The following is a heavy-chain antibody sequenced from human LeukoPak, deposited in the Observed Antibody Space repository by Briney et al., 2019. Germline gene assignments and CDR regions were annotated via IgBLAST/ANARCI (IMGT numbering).Heavy chain of an antibody. CDR1: GGSISSYY. CDR3: GREVLTTVTQFDY. Sequence: SETLSLTCTVSGGSISSYYWSWIRQPPGKGLEWIGYIYYSGSTNYNPSLKSRVTISVDTSKNQFSLKLSSVTAADTAVYYCGREVLTTVTQFDYWGQGTLVTVSS. J-gene: IGHJ4*02. CDR2: IYYSGST. D-gene: IGHD4-17*01. V-gene: IGHV4-59*01.